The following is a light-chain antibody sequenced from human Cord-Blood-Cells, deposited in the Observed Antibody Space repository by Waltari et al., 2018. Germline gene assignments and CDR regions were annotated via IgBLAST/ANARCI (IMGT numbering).Light chain of an antibody. V-gene: IGLV2-14*01. CDR2: YVS. Sequence: QSALTQPASVSGSPGQSLTISCTGTSSSVGCYNYVSWYQPRPGKAHKLMSYYVSNRPSGVSNRCSGSKSGNTASLTISGLQAEDEADYYCSSYTSSSTLVFGGGTKLTVL. J-gene: IGLJ2*01. CDR3: SSYTSSSTLV. CDR1: SSSVGCYNY.